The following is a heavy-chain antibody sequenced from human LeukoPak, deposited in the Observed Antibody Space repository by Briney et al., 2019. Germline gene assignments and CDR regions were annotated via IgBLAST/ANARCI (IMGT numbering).Heavy chain of an antibody. CDR2: IIPIFGTA. D-gene: IGHD3-22*01. V-gene: IGHV1-69*13. CDR3: ATLYYYDSSGYYRN. CDR1: GGTFSSYA. Sequence: GASVKVSCQASGGTFSSYAISWVRQAPGQGLEWMGGIIPIFGTANYAQKFQGRVTITADESTSTAYMELSSLRSEDTAVYYCATLYYYDSSGYYRNWGQGTLVTVSS. J-gene: IGHJ4*02.